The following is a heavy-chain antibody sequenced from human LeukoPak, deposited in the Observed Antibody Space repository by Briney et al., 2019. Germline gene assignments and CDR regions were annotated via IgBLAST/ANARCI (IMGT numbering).Heavy chain of an antibody. D-gene: IGHD7-27*01. CDR3: ARDLSSTPHWELDY. CDR1: GYIFTGYF. CDR2: INPYSGVT. J-gene: IGHJ4*02. Sequence: ASMKVSCKASGYIFTGYFIHWVRQAPGQGLEWIGRINPYSGVTEFAQKFQGRVTMTRDTSINTAYMELSGLRSGDTAVYYCARDLSSTPHWELDYWGQGTVVTVSP. V-gene: IGHV1-2*06.